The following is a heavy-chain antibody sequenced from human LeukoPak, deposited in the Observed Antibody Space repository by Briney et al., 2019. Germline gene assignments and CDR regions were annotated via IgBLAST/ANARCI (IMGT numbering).Heavy chain of an antibody. J-gene: IGHJ4*02. Sequence: GGSLRLSCAASGFTFSSYAMSWVRQAPGKGLEWVSAISGSGGSTYYADSMKGRFTISRDNSKNTLYLQMNSLRAEDTAVYYCAKDPGNYGDYRWYFDYWGQGTLVTVSS. V-gene: IGHV3-23*01. CDR2: ISGSGGST. CDR1: GFTFSSYA. D-gene: IGHD4-17*01. CDR3: AKDPGNYGDYRWYFDY.